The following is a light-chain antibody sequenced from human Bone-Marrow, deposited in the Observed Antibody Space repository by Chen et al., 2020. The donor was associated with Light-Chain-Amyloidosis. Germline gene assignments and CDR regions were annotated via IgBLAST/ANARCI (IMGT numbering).Light chain of an antibody. J-gene: IGKJ1*01. CDR1: HIHLHSNGYNY. Sequence: DIVMTQSPLSMPVTPGEPASISCRSSHIHLHSNGYNYLDWYLQKPGQSPQLLIYLGSNRASGVPDRFSGSGSGTYFTLKISRVEAEDVGVYYCMQALQTTWTFGQGTKVEIK. V-gene: IGKV2-28*01. CDR2: LGS. CDR3: MQALQTTWT.